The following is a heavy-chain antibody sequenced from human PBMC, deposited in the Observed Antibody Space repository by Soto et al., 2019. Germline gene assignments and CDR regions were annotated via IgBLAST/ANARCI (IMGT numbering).Heavy chain of an antibody. J-gene: IGHJ4*02. D-gene: IGHD5-12*01. V-gene: IGHV3-30*19. CDR3: ARDTRRDGYNTGGFDS. CDR2: ISHDGKNK. CDR1: GFTFSIFA. Sequence: QVHLVESGGGVVQPGRSLSLSCAASGFTFSIFAFHWVRQAPGKGLEWVAVISHDGKNKFYSDSVRGRLTVSRDNSRDTLYLQMNSMGDDDTAVYYCARDTRRDGYNTGGFDSWGQGTLVTVSS.